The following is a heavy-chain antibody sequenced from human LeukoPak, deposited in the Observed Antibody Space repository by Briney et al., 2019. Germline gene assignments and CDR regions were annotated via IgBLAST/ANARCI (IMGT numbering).Heavy chain of an antibody. CDR1: GFTFSSNS. CDR2: ISSDGSTK. Sequence: GGSLRLSCAASGFTFSSNSIHWVRQAPGKGLEWVAAISSDGSTKYYADSVKGRFTISRDNSKNTLYLQMNSLRAEDTAVYYCAKRASGSGTSLSDYWGQGTLVTVSS. V-gene: IGHV3-30-3*02. D-gene: IGHD3-10*01. CDR3: AKRASGSGTSLSDY. J-gene: IGHJ4*02.